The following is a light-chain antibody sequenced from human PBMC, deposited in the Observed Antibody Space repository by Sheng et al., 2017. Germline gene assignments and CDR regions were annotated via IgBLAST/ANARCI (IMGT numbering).Light chain of an antibody. CDR2: GAS. CDR1: QSVSSTY. V-gene: IGKV3-20*01. CDR3: QQYSDWPRT. Sequence: EIVLTQSPGTLSLSPGERATLSCRASQSVSSTYLAWYQQKPGQAPRLLIYGASSRATGIPDRFSGSGSGADFTLTISRLEPEDFAVYYCQQYSDWPRTFGQGTKVEI. J-gene: IGKJ1*01.